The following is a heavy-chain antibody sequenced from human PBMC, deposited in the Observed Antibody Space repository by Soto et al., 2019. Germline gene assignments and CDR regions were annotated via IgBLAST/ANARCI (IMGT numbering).Heavy chain of an antibody. CDR2: IIPIFGTA. CDR1: GGTFSSYA. D-gene: IGHD4-17*01. CDR3: ARPTRPVTTQSLGLVGYYYGMDV. J-gene: IGHJ6*02. Sequence: WASVKVSCKASGGTFSSYAISWVRQAPGQGLEWMGGIIPIFGTANYAQKFQGRVTITADESTSTAYMELGSLRSEDTAVYYCARPTRPVTTQSLGLVGYYYGMDVWGHGTTVTVSS. V-gene: IGHV1-69*13.